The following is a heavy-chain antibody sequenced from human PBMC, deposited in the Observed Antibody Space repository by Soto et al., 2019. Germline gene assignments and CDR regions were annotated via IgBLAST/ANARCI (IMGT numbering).Heavy chain of an antibody. Sequence: ASVKVSCTASGYTFTRYVMHWLRQAPGQRLEWMGWIDAGNGNTVYLQKFQGRVTITRDTSANTAYMELSSLRSEDTAVYYCARDNSGWSDYWGQGTLVTVSS. CDR1: GYTFTRYV. D-gene: IGHD6-19*01. J-gene: IGHJ4*02. CDR3: ARDNSGWSDY. V-gene: IGHV1-3*01. CDR2: IDAGNGNT.